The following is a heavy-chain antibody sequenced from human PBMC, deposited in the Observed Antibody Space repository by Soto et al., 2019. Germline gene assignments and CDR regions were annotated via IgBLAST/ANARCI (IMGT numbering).Heavy chain of an antibody. J-gene: IGHJ5*02. D-gene: IGHD3-3*01. V-gene: IGHV3-23*01. CDR3: AKAPRITIFGVVMSQTQDGFDP. CDR1: GFTFSSYA. CDR2: ISGSGGST. Sequence: EVQLLESGGGLVQPGGSLRLSCAASGFTFSSYAMSWVRQAPGKGLEWVSAISGSGGSTYYAESVKGRFTISRDNSKNTLYLQRNSLRAEDTAVYYCAKAPRITIFGVVMSQTQDGFDPWGQGTLVTVSS.